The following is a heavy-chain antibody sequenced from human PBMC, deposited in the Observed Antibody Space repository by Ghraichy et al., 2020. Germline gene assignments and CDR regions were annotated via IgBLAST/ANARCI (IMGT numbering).Heavy chain of an antibody. D-gene: IGHD1-14*01. CDR2: ISLNNGNT. V-gene: IGHV1-18*01. CDR1: GYTFSSYG. CDR3: ARDISMDV. Sequence: GESLNISCKASGYTFSSYGITWVRQAPGQGLEWMGWISLNNGNTEYARKLQGRVTVTTDTSTSTAYMELRSLRSDDTAVYYCARDISMDVWGQGTTVTVSS. J-gene: IGHJ6*02.